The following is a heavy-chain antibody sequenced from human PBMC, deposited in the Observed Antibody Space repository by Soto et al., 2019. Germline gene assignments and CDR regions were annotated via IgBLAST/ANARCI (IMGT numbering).Heavy chain of an antibody. CDR3: ARGRYGEY. CDR1: GYAFTTYG. D-gene: IGHD3-10*01. Sequence: QVHLVQSGAEVKKPGASVKVSGKGSGYAFTTYGITWVRQAPGQGLEWMGWISAHNGNTNYAQKLQGRVTVTRDTSTSTAYMELRSLRSDDTAMYYCARGRYGEYWGQGALVTVSS. CDR2: ISAHNGNT. V-gene: IGHV1-18*01. J-gene: IGHJ4*02.